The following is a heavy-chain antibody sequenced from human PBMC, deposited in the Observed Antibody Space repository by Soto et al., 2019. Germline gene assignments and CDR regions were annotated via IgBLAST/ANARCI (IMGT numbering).Heavy chain of an antibody. CDR2: LNPDGSRT. CDR1: GFTFSSYW. Sequence: PGGSLRLSYAASGFTFSSYWMHWVRQAPGKGLVWVSRLNPDGSRTSYADSVKGRFTISRDNAKNTLYLQMNSLRAEDTALYYCASVRTGYYNFDYWGQGTLVTVSS. J-gene: IGHJ4*02. V-gene: IGHV3-74*01. CDR3: ASVRTGYYNFDY. D-gene: IGHD3-9*01.